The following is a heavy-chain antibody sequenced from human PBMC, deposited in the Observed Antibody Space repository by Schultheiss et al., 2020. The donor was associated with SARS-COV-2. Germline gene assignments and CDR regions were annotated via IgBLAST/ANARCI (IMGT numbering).Heavy chain of an antibody. V-gene: IGHV3-9*01. J-gene: IGHJ3*02. Sequence: GGSLRLSCAASGFTFDDYAMHWVRQAPGKGLEWVSGISWNSGSIGYADSVKGRFTISRDNAKNSLYLQMNSLRAEDTALYYCAIDSNYDSSGYYYTNDAFDIWGQGTMVTVSS. CDR3: AIDSNYDSSGYYYTNDAFDI. CDR1: GFTFDDYA. D-gene: IGHD3-22*01. CDR2: ISWNSGSI.